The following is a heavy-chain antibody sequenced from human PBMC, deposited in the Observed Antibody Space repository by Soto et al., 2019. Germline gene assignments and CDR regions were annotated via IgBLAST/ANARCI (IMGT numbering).Heavy chain of an antibody. CDR3: ARGGYCSSTSCYKYNWFDP. V-gene: IGHV4-34*01. CDR1: GGSFSGYY. J-gene: IGHJ5*02. D-gene: IGHD2-2*02. Sequence: QVQLQQWGAGLLKPSETLSLTCAVYGGSFSGYYWSWIRQPPGQGLEWIGEINHSGSTHYNPSLKSRVTILVDSSKNQFSLKLSSVTAADTAVYYCARGGYCSSTSCYKYNWFDPWGQGTLVTVSS. CDR2: INHSGST.